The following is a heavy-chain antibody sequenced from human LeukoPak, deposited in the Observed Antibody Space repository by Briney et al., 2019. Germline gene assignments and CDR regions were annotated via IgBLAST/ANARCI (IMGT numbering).Heavy chain of an antibody. CDR3: AREGTDYCSSTSCPFDY. V-gene: IGHV3-21*01. J-gene: IGHJ4*02. D-gene: IGHD2-2*01. Sequence: GGSLRLSCAASGFTFSSYSMNWVRQAPGKGLEWVSSISSSSSYIYYADSVKGRFTFSRDNAKNSLYLQMNSLRAEDTGVYYCAREGTDYCSSTSCPFDYWGQGTLVTVSS. CDR1: GFTFSSYS. CDR2: ISSSSSYI.